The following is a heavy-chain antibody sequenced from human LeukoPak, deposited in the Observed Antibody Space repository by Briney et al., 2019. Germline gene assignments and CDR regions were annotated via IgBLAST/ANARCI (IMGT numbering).Heavy chain of an antibody. V-gene: IGHV4-59*01. CDR3: ALSRGGYYDSRSPSWAFDI. CDR1: DGSISSYY. D-gene: IGHD3-22*01. CDR2: IYNSGST. Sequence: SQTLSLTCTVSDGSISSYYWSWIRQPPGKGLEWIGYIYNSGSTNYNPSLKSRVTMSGDTSKNQFSLKLSSVTAADTAVYYCALSRGGYYDSRSPSWAFDIWGQGTMVTVSS. J-gene: IGHJ3*02.